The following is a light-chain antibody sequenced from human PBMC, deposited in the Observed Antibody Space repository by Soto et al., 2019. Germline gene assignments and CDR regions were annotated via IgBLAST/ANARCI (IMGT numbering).Light chain of an antibody. CDR2: GAS. Sequence: EIVMTQSPATLSVSPVERATLSCRASQSVSSNLAWYQQKPGQAPRLLIYGASTRATGIPARFSGSGSGTEFTLTISSLQSEDFAVYYCQQYNNWARTFGQGTKVDIK. V-gene: IGKV3-15*01. CDR1: QSVSSN. CDR3: QQYNNWART. J-gene: IGKJ1*01.